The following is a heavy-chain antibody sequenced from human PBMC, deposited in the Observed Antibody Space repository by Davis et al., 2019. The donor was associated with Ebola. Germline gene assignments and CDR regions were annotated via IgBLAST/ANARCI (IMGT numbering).Heavy chain of an antibody. V-gene: IGHV3-11*06. J-gene: IGHJ6*02. CDR2: ISDSSIYI. CDR3: AREAGSSSSLYFYGMDV. Sequence: GESLKISCAASGFTFSDYYMSWIRQAPGKGLEWVSSISDSSIYISDADSVKGRFTISRDNAKNSLYLQMNSLRAEDTAVYYCAREAGSSSSLYFYGMDVWGQGTTVTVSS. D-gene: IGHD6-6*01. CDR1: GFTFSDYY.